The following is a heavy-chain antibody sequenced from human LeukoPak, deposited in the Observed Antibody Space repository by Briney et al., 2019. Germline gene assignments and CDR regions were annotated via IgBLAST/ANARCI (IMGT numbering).Heavy chain of an antibody. D-gene: IGHD5/OR15-5a*01. J-gene: IGHJ4*02. Sequence: GGSLRLSCAASGFTFSSYWMSWVRQAPGKGPEWVANIKQDGSEKYYVDSVKGRFTISRDNAKNSLYLQMNSLRAEDTAVYYCARAVYDFSNYFDYWGQGTLVTVSS. CDR1: GFTFSSYW. V-gene: IGHV3-7*01. CDR2: IKQDGSEK. CDR3: ARAVYDFSNYFDY.